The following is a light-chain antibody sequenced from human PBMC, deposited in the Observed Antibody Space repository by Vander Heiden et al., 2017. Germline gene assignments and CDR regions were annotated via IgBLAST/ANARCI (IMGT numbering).Light chain of an antibody. Sequence: DIQMTQSPSSLSASVGDRVTITCQASQDIRNHLNWYQQKPGKAPKLLIYDASNLETGVPSRFSGSGSGTDFTFTISSLQPEDIATYYCQQYDNLLLTFGPGTKVDIK. J-gene: IGKJ3*01. CDR3: QQYDNLLLT. V-gene: IGKV1-33*01. CDR1: QDIRNH. CDR2: DAS.